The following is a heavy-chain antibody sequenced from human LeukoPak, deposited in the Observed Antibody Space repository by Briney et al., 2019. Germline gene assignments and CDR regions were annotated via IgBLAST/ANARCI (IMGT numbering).Heavy chain of an antibody. CDR3: AKARVVITTPDY. Sequence: GGSLRLSCAGSRFTFSDYYMSWIRQAPGKGLEWVSYISSSGRIIYYTDSVKGRFTISRDNAKKSLYLQMNSLRAEDTAVYYCAKARVVITTPDYWGQGTLVTVSS. CDR2: ISSSGRII. V-gene: IGHV3-11*01. CDR1: RFTFSDYY. D-gene: IGHD3-22*01. J-gene: IGHJ4*02.